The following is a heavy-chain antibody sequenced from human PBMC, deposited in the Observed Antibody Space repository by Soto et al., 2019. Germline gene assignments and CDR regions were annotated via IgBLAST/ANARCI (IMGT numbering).Heavy chain of an antibody. CDR1: GSTFSGFS. V-gene: IGHV3-21*01. D-gene: IGHD3-22*01. J-gene: IGHJ4*02. CDR2: VTSSPSSM. CDR3: AREADFASSGYVLDY. Sequence: PGGSLRLSCAASGSTFSGFSMNWVRQAPGKGLEWVSSVTSSPSSMFYADSVKGRFTTSRDDAKDSLFLQMNSLRADDTAVYYCAREADFASSGYVLDYWGLGTLVTVSS.